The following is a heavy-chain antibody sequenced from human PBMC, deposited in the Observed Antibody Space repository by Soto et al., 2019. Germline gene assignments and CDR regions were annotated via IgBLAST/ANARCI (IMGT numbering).Heavy chain of an antibody. J-gene: IGHJ4*02. CDR2: IIPIFGTA. CDR1: GGTFSSYA. Sequence: SVKVSCKASGGTFSSYAISWVRQAPGQGLEWMGGIIPIFGTANYAQKFQGRVTITADESTSTAYMELSSLRSEDTAVYYCAREEQLGVYYFDYWGRGTLVTVSS. D-gene: IGHD6-6*01. CDR3: AREEQLGVYYFDY. V-gene: IGHV1-69*13.